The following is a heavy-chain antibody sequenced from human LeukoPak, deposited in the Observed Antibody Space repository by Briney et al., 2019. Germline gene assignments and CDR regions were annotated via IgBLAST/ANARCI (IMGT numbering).Heavy chain of an antibody. V-gene: IGHV1-2*02. CDR2: INPNSGGT. Sequence: GASVKVSCKASGYTFTGYYMHWVRQAPGQGLEWMGWINPNSGGTNYAQKFQGRVTMTRDTSISTAYMELSRLRSDDTAVYYCAKDNPVAGTRSRGLHYFDYWGQGTLVTVSS. CDR3: AKDNPVAGTRSRGLHYFDY. D-gene: IGHD6-19*01. CDR1: GYTFTGYY. J-gene: IGHJ4*02.